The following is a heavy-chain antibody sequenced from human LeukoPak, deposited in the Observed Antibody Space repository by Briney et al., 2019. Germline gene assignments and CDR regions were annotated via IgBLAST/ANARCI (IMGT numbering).Heavy chain of an antibody. J-gene: IGHJ4*02. D-gene: IGHD2-2*02. CDR2: ISGSGGST. CDR1: GFTFSSYA. Sequence: GGSLRLSCAASGFTFSSYAMSWVRQAPGKGLEWVSAISGSGGSTYYADSVKGRFTISRDNSKNTLYLQMNSLRAEDTAVYYCARKIVVVPAAIKGEVDYWGQGTLVTVSS. CDR3: ARKIVVVPAAIKGEVDY. V-gene: IGHV3-23*01.